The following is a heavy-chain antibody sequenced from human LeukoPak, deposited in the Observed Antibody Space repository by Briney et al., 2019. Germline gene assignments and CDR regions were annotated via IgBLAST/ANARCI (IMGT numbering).Heavy chain of an antibody. D-gene: IGHD2-15*01. CDR1: GFTFSDYW. Sequence: PGGPLRLSCAASGFTFSDYWMGWVRQAPGRGVEWVANIKQDGSEKYSVDSVKGRFTISRDNAKNSLYLQMDSLRAEDMALYYCARVSRGIAANLCFDYWGQGTLVTVSS. CDR2: IKQDGSEK. J-gene: IGHJ4*02. CDR3: ARVSRGIAANLCFDY. V-gene: IGHV3-7*01.